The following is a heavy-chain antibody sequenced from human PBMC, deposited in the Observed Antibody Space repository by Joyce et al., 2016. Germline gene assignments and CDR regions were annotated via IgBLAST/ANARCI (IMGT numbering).Heavy chain of an antibody. CDR3: AGGYCTDGVCPRKGFFYYYYMDV. V-gene: IGHV1-69*02. Sequence: QVQLVQSGAEVKKPGSSMKVSCKASGGTFKYYTIHWVRQAPGQGLEWLGRILPILNITNYSQKFQGRVTITGDKSTGTAYMELSSLRSDDTAVYFCAGGYCTDGVCPRKGFFYYYYMDVWGEGTTITVSS. CDR1: GGTFKYYT. D-gene: IGHD2-8*01. J-gene: IGHJ6*03. CDR2: ILPILNIT.